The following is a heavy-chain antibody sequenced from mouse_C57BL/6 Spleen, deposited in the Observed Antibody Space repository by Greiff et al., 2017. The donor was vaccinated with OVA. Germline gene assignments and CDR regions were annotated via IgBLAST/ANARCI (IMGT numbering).Heavy chain of an antibody. CDR3: AIYYSNLDWYFDV. J-gene: IGHJ1*03. CDR2: ISGGGGNT. D-gene: IGHD2-5*01. V-gene: IGHV5-9*01. Sequence: EVKLVESGGGLVKPGGSLKLSSAASGFTFSSYTMSWVRQTPEKRLEWVATISGGGGNTYYPDSVKGRFTISRDNAKNTLYLQMSSLRSEDTALYYCAIYYSNLDWYFDVWGTGTTVTVSS. CDR1: GFTFSSYT.